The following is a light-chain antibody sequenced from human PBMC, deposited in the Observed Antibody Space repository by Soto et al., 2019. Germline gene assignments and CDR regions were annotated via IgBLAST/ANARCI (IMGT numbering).Light chain of an antibody. Sequence: QAVVTQEPSLTVSPGGTVTLTCGSSTGAVTSGHYPYWFQQKPGQAPRTLIYDTSNKHSWTPSRFSGSLLGGKAALTLSGAQPEDEAEYYCLLSYSRARWVLGGGTKLPVL. V-gene: IGLV7-46*01. CDR1: TGAVTSGHY. J-gene: IGLJ3*02. CDR3: LLSYSRARWV. CDR2: DTS.